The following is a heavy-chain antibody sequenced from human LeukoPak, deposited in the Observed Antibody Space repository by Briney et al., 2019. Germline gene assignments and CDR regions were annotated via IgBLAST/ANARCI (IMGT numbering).Heavy chain of an antibody. Sequence: ASVKVSCKASGYTFTSYGISWVRQSPGQGREWMGWISAYNGNTNYAQKLQGRVTMTTDTSTSTAYMELRSLRSDDTAVYYCARDPTPISKVGIGGYYYYMDVWGKGTTVTVSS. V-gene: IGHV1-18*01. D-gene: IGHD3-16*01. J-gene: IGHJ6*03. CDR2: ISAYNGNT. CDR1: GYTFTSYG. CDR3: ARDPTPISKVGIGGYYYYMDV.